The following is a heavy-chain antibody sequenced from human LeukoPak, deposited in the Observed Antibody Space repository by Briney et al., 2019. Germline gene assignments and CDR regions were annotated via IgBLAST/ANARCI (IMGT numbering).Heavy chain of an antibody. D-gene: IGHD2-8*01. CDR1: GYTFTSYG. CDR2: ISAYNGNT. J-gene: IGHJ4*02. CDR3: ARDPRVRDPHLPGY. Sequence: ASVKVSCKASGYTFTSYGISWVRQAPGQGLEWMGLISAYNGNTNYAQKLQGRVTMTTDTSTSTAYMELRSLRSDDTAVYYCARDPRVRDPHLPGYWGQGTLVTVSS. V-gene: IGHV1-18*01.